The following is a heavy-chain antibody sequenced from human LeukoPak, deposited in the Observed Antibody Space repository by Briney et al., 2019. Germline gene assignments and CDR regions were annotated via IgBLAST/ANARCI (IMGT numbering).Heavy chain of an antibody. D-gene: IGHD4-17*01. J-gene: IGHJ4*02. CDR3: ARDRYGDYVFDY. CDR1: GGSISSGSYY. Sequence: SQTLSLTCTVSGGSISSGSYYWSWIRQPAGKGLEWIRRIYTSGSTNYNPSLKSRVTISVDTSKNQFSLKLSSVTAADTAVYYCARDRYGDYVFDYWGQGTLVTVSS. V-gene: IGHV4-61*02. CDR2: IYTSGST.